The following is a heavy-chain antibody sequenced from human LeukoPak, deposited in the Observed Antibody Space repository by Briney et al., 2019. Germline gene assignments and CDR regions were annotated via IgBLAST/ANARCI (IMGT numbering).Heavy chain of an antibody. Sequence: SQTLSLTCTVSGGSISSGIYYWSWIRQPAGKGLEWIGRIYASGSTNSNPSLKSRVTISADMSKNQYSLKLNSVTAADTAVYYCARASAVVTPSDPWGQGILVTVSS. CDR3: ARASAVVTPSDP. J-gene: IGHJ5*02. D-gene: IGHD4-23*01. CDR2: IYASGST. CDR1: GGSISSGIYY. V-gene: IGHV4-61*02.